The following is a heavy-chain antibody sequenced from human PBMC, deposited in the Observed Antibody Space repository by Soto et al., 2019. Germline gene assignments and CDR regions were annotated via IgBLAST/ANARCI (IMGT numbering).Heavy chain of an antibody. V-gene: IGHV3-43D*04. CDR1: GFTFDDYA. Sequence: GGSLRLSCAASGFTFDDYAMHWVRQAPGKGLEWVSLISWDGGSTYYADSVRGRFTISRDNSKNSLYLQMNSLRAEDTALYYCVKDDRILGRRYFDLWGRGTLVTVSS. CDR3: VKDDRILGRRYFDL. CDR2: ISWDGGST. J-gene: IGHJ2*01. D-gene: IGHD2-15*01.